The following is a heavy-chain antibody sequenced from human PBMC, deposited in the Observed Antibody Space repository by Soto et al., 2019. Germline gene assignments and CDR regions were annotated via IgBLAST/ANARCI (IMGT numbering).Heavy chain of an antibody. Sequence: GGSLRLSCAASRFTVSSNYMSWVRQAPGKGLEWVSVIYSGGSTYYADSVKGRFTISRDNSKNTLYLQMSSLRAEDTAVYYCVKDGSSGWPYFYDMDVWGQGTTVTVSS. J-gene: IGHJ6*02. V-gene: IGHV3-53*05. CDR2: IYSGGST. CDR3: VKDGSSGWPYFYDMDV. CDR1: RFTVSSNY. D-gene: IGHD6-19*01.